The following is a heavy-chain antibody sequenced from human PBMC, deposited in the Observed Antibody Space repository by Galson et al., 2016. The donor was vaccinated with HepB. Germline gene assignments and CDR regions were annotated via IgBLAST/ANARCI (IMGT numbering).Heavy chain of an antibody. J-gene: IGHJ6*02. V-gene: IGHV1-3*01. CDR2: INVGNGNT. Sequence: SVKVSCKASGYTFTSFTIHWVRQAPGQRLEWMGRINVGNGNTEYSQKFQGRITIIGDTSATTVYMELSSLTSGDTAVYYCARRYDFWHSDAMDVWGQGTTVTVSS. CDR1: GYTFTSFT. D-gene: IGHD3-3*01. CDR3: ARRYDFWHSDAMDV.